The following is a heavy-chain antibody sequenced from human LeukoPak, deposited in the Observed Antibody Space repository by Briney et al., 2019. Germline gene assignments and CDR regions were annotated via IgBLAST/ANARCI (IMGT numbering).Heavy chain of an antibody. CDR1: GFTFSSYA. Sequence: PGGSLRLSCAASGFTFSSYAMTWVRQAPGKGLEWVSAIRGSGGTTFYADSVKGRFTVSRDNSKNTLYLQMNSLGAEDTAVYYCARDQYRDYFRGADYWGQGTLVTVSS. D-gene: IGHD2/OR15-2a*01. J-gene: IGHJ4*02. V-gene: IGHV3-23*01. CDR3: ARDQYRDYFRGADY. CDR2: IRGSGGTT.